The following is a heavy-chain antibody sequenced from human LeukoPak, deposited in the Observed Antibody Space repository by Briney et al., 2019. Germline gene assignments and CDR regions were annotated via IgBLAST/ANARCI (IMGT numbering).Heavy chain of an antibody. V-gene: IGHV1-69*06. CDR3: ARDIGLNGDYARRYYYYYYYMDV. CDR1: GGTFSSYA. CDR2: IIPIFGTA. D-gene: IGHD4-17*01. Sequence: GASVKVSCKASGGTFSSYAISWVRQAPGQGLEWMGGIIPIFGTANYAQKFQGRVTITADKSTSTAYMELSSLRSEDTAVYYCARDIGLNGDYARRYYYYYYYMDVWGKGTTVTVSS. J-gene: IGHJ6*03.